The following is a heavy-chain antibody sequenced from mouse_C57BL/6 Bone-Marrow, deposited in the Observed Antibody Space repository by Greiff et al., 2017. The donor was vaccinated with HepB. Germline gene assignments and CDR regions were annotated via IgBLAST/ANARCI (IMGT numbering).Heavy chain of an antibody. CDR1: GFNIKEDY. V-gene: IGHV14-4*01. D-gene: IGHD2-1*01. CDR3: TTYYGNYWCAY. J-gene: IGHJ3*01. Sequence: VQLQQSGAELVRPGASVKLSCTASGFNIKEDYMHWVKQRPEKGLEWIGWIDPENGDTEYASKFQGKATITADTASNTASLQLNSLTSEDTSVYYCTTYYGNYWCAYWGQGTLVTVSA. CDR2: IDPENGDT.